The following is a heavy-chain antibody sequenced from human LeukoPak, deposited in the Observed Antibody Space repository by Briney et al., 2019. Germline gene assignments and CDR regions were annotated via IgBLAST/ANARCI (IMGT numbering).Heavy chain of an antibody. CDR2: ISAGGGNT. Sequence: GGSLRLSCAASGLTFSNYAMTWVRQAPGKGLEWVSAISAGGGNTYYADSVKGRFTISRDNSKNTLYLQMNSLRAEDTAVYYCAKESGSDYYFDYWGQGTLVTVSS. J-gene: IGHJ4*02. D-gene: IGHD1-26*01. V-gene: IGHV3-23*01. CDR3: AKESGSDYYFDY. CDR1: GLTFSNYA.